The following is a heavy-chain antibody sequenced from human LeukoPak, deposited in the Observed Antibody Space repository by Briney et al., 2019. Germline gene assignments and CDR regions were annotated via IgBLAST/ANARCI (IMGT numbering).Heavy chain of an antibody. Sequence: PSETLSLTCTVSGGSISSSSYYWGWIRQPPGKGLEWIGSIYYSGSTYYNPSLKSRVTISVDTSKNQFSLKLSSVTAADTAVYYCARGLRGSSSGYFDYWGQGTLVTVSS. V-gene: IGHV4-39*07. D-gene: IGHD6-6*01. J-gene: IGHJ4*02. CDR3: ARGLRGSSSGYFDY. CDR2: IYYSGST. CDR1: GGSISSSSYY.